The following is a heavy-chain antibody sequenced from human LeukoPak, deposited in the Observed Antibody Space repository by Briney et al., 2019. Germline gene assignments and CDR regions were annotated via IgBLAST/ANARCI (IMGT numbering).Heavy chain of an antibody. CDR1: GGSISSHY. CDR3: ARLIVPAAGGYYFDN. V-gene: IGHV4-59*11. CDR2: MYCSGST. J-gene: IGHJ4*02. Sequence: SETLSLTCTVSGGSISSHYWSWIRQPPGKGLECVGYMYCSGSTNYNPSLRSRVTMSVDTAKTQFSLKLSSVTAADTAVYYCARLIVPAAGGYYFDNWGQGTLVTVSS. D-gene: IGHD2-2*01.